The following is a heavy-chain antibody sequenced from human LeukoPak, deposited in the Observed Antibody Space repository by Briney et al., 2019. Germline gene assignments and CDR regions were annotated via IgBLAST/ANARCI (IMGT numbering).Heavy chain of an antibody. CDR2: IIPILGLA. CDR3: GRDDDVGASNY. J-gene: IGHJ4*02. CDR1: GGSFITYA. D-gene: IGHD1-26*01. V-gene: IGHV1-69*04. Sequence: VKVSCKASGGSFITYAISWVRQAPGQGLEWMGRIIPILGLANYAQKFQGRVTITADKSTSTAYMELSSLRSEDTAVYYCGRDDDVGASNYGAQGTLVTVPS.